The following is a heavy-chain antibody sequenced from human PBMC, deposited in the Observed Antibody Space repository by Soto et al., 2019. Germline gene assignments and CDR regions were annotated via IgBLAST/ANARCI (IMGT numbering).Heavy chain of an antibody. V-gene: IGHV3-48*01. CDR1: GFTFSTYT. CDR2: ISSSSSTI. CDR3: ARAGSAYSFQH. Sequence: GGSLSLSCAASGFTFSTYTMNWVRQAPGKGLEWISYISSSSSTIYYADSVKGRFTISRDNAKNSLYLQMNSLRAEDTAVYYCARAGSAYSFQHWGQGTLVTVSS. D-gene: IGHD3-16*01. J-gene: IGHJ1*01.